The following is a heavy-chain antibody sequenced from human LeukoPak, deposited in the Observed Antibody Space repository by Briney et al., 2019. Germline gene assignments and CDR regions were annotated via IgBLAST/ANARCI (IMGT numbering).Heavy chain of an antibody. CDR2: IIPIFGTA. J-gene: IGHJ4*02. D-gene: IGHD1-26*01. Sequence: SVKVSCKASGGTFSSYAISWVRQAPGQGLEWMGGIIPIFGTANYAQKFQGRVTITADESTSTAYMELSSLRSEDTAVYYCARDKSGIVGAFTFDYWGQGTLVTVSS. CDR3: ARDKSGIVGAFTFDY. CDR1: GGTFSSYA. V-gene: IGHV1-69*13.